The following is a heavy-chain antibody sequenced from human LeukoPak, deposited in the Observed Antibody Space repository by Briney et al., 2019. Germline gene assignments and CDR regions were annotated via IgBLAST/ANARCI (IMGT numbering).Heavy chain of an antibody. V-gene: IGHV1-69*01. J-gene: IGHJ4*02. Sequence: ASVKVSCKASGGTFSSYAISWVRQAPGQGLEWMGGFIPIFGTANYAQKFQGRVTITADESTSTAYMELSSLRSEDTAVYYCARVVKEGYYGSGSYYGYWGQGTLVTVSS. CDR1: GGTFSSYA. D-gene: IGHD3-10*01. CDR3: ARVVKEGYYGSGSYYGY. CDR2: FIPIFGTA.